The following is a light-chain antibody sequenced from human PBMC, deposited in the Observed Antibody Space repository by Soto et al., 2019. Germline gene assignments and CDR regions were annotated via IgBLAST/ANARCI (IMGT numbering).Light chain of an antibody. CDR3: QVWDSSSDHVV. V-gene: IGLV3-21*04. Sequence: SSELTQPPSVSVAPGKTARITCGGNNIGSKSVHWYQQKPGQAPVLVIYYDSDRPSGIPERFSGSNSGNTATLTISRVEAGDEADYYCQVWDSSSDHVVFGGWTKVTVL. CDR2: YDS. CDR1: NIGSKS. J-gene: IGLJ2*01.